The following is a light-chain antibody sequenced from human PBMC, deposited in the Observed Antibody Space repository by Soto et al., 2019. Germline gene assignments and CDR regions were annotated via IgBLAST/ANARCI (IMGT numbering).Light chain of an antibody. V-gene: IGLV2-23*02. CDR2: EVT. CDR3: SSYARTTTVTAL. Sequence: QSALTQPASVSGSPGQSITISCTGTSSDVGSYNLVSWYQQHPGKAPKLMIYEVTKRPSGVSNRFSGSKSGNTASMTISGLQAEDEADYYCSSYARTTTVTALFGGGTKVTVL. J-gene: IGLJ2*01. CDR1: SSDVGSYNL.